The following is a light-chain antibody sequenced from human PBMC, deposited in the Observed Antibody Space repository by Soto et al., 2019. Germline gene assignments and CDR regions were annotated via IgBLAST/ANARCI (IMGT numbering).Light chain of an antibody. CDR2: GAT. J-gene: IGKJ2*01. CDR1: QRVSGSS. Sequence: VLTQSPGTLSLSPGDRATLSCRSSQRVSGSSLAWYQQKPGQAPRVLFYGATTRATGVPDRFSANGSGADFTLTSSRLEPGDFGVYHCQEYGNSPSFGPGTKLEIK. CDR3: QEYGNSPS. V-gene: IGKV3-20*01.